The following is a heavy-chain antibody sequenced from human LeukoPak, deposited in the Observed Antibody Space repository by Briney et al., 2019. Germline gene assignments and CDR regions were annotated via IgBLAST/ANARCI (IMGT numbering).Heavy chain of an antibody. CDR3: ARDVVIPERWLDP. V-gene: IGHV4-61*02. CDR2: IYTSGST. CDR1: GGSISSGSYY. Sequence: SETLSLTCTVSGGSISSGSYYWSWIRQPAGKGLEWIGRIYTSGSTNYNPSLKSRVTISVDTSKNQFSLKLSSVTAADTAVYYCARDVVIPERWLDPWGQGTLVTVSS. D-gene: IGHD3-22*01. J-gene: IGHJ5*02.